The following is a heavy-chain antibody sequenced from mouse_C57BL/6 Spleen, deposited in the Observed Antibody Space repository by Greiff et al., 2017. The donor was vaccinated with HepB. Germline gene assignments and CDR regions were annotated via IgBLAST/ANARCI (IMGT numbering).Heavy chain of an antibody. CDR1: GFSLTSYG. D-gene: IGHD2-5*01. Sequence: VKLQQSGPGLVQPSQSLSITCTVSGFSLTSYGVHWVRQSPGKGLEWLGVIWSGGSTDYNAAFISRLSISKDNSKSQVFFKMNSLQADDTAIYYCARGNYSNYGGFAYWGQGTLVTVSA. V-gene: IGHV2-2*01. J-gene: IGHJ3*01. CDR2: IWSGGST. CDR3: ARGNYSNYGGFAY.